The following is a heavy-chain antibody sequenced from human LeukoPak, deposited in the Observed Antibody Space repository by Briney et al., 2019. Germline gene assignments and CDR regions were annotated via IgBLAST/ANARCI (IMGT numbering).Heavy chain of an antibody. Sequence: PGGSLRLSCAASGFTFSSYAMSWVRQAPGKGLVWVSRINSDGSSTSYADSAKGRFTISRDNAKNTLYLQMNSLRAEDTAVYYCARAFIVGINWFDPWGQGTLVTVSS. V-gene: IGHV3-74*01. CDR1: GFTFSSYA. J-gene: IGHJ5*02. D-gene: IGHD1-26*01. CDR3: ARAFIVGINWFDP. CDR2: INSDGSST.